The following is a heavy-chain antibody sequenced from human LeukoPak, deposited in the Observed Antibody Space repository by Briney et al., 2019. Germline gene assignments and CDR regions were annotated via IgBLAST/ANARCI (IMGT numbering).Heavy chain of an antibody. J-gene: IGHJ4*02. CDR3: ARQSQVATITGDFDY. V-gene: IGHV5-51*01. D-gene: IGHD5-12*01. CDR2: IYPGDSDT. Sequence: GESLKISCKGSGYSFTSYWIGWVRQMPGKGLEWMGIIYPGDSDTRYSPSFQGQVTISPDKSISTAYLQWSSLKASDTAMYYCARQSQVATITGDFDYWGQGTLVTVSS. CDR1: GYSFTSYW.